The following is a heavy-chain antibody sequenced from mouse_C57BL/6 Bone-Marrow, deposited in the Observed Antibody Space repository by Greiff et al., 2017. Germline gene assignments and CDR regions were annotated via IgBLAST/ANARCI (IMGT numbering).Heavy chain of an antibody. J-gene: IGHJ4*01. CDR3: ARWALFITMDY. CDR2: IYPRSGNP. CDR1: CYTFTSYG. Sequence: VQLQQSGAELARPGASVKLSCKASCYTFTSYGISWVKQRTGQGLEWIGEIYPRSGNPYYNEKFKGKATLTADKSSSTAYMELRSLTSEDSAVDFCARWALFITMDYWGQGTSVTVSS. V-gene: IGHV1-81*01. D-gene: IGHD1-1*01.